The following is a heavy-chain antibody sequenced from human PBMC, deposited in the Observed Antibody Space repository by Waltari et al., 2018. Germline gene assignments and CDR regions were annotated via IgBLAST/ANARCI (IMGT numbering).Heavy chain of an antibody. D-gene: IGHD2-8*02. CDR2: INPRGCST. CDR3: AREGTTGSFDP. J-gene: IGHJ5*02. CDR1: GYTFTSYY. V-gene: IGHV1-46*01. Sequence: QVQLVQSGAEVKKPGASVTVSCKASGYTFTSYYMHWVRQAPGQGLEWMGIINPRGCSTSYAKKFQGRDNMTRDTSTSTVYMELSSLRSEDTAVYYCAREGTTGSFDPWGQGTLVTVSS.